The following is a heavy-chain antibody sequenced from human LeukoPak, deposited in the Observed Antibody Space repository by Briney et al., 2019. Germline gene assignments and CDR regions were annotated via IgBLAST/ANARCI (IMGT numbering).Heavy chain of an antibody. V-gene: IGHV3-21*01. Sequence: GGSLRLSCAASGFTFSSYSMNWVRQAPGKGLEWVSSISMGPSIIYYADSVKGRFTISRDNAKNSLYLQMNSLRAEDTAVYFCVREGGYRYGATCRYFDYWGQGTLVTVSS. J-gene: IGHJ4*02. CDR2: ISMGPSII. D-gene: IGHD4/OR15-4a*01. CDR3: VREGGYRYGATCRYFDY. CDR1: GFTFSSYS.